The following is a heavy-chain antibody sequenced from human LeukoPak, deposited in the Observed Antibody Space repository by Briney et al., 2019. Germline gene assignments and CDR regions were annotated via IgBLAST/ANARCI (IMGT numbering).Heavy chain of an antibody. V-gene: IGHV7-4-1*02. CDR2: ISTTTGNP. J-gene: IGHJ4*02. CDR3: AREGDSPPYYFDS. CDR1: GYTFTKYL. Sequence: ASVKVSCKAYGYTFTKYLMNWVRQAPGQEPEWMGWISTTTGNPTYAQGFTGRFVFSLDTSVSTAYLQITSLTAEDTAVYFCAREGDSPPYYFDSWGQGTLVTVSS. D-gene: IGHD2-21*02.